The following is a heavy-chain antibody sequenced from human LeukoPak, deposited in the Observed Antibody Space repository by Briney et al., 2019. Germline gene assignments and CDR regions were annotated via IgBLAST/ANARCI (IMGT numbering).Heavy chain of an antibody. Sequence: SETLSLTCAVYGGSFSGYYWSWIRQPPGKGLEWIGEINHSGSTNYNPSLKSRVTISVDTSKNQFSLKLSSVTAADTAVYYCARATMFDYWGQGTLVTVPS. V-gene: IGHV4-34*01. CDR1: GGSFSGYY. D-gene: IGHD3-10*01. J-gene: IGHJ4*02. CDR3: ARATMFDY. CDR2: INHSGST.